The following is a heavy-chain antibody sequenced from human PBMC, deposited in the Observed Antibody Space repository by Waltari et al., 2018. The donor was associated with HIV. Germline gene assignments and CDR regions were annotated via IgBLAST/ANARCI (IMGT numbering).Heavy chain of an antibody. J-gene: IGHJ3*02. V-gene: IGHV3-11*05. Sequence: QVHLVESGGDLVKPGGSLRLSCVGSVFTFSDYYMTWIRQAPGKRLEGVSYIAVSSAYTNYGDSVKGRFTMSRDDAKKSLFLQINSLRPEDTAVYYCARVARGLRQGSFDIWGQGTMVTVSS. CDR2: IAVSSAYT. D-gene: IGHD2-15*01. CDR1: VFTFSDYY. CDR3: ARVARGLRQGSFDI.